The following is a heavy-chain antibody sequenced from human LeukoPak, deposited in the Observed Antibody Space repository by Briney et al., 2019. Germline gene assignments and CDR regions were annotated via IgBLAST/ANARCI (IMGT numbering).Heavy chain of an antibody. CDR1: GYTFTSYG. Sequence: ASVKVSCKASGYTFTSYGISWVRQAPGQGLEWMGWISAYNGNTNYAQKLQGRVTMTTDTSTSTAYMELSSLRSEDTAVYYCARLYSRESYYGMDVWGQGTTVTVSS. D-gene: IGHD2-21*01. V-gene: IGHV1-18*01. CDR2: ISAYNGNT. J-gene: IGHJ6*02. CDR3: ARLYSRESYYGMDV.